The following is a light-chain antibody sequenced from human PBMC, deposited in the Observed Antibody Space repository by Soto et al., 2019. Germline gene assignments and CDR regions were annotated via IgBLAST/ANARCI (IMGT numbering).Light chain of an antibody. CDR3: TSYTTTYTVRSVI. Sequence: QSVLTQPASMSGSPGQSITISCTGTNSDIGGYNYVSWYQQLPGKAPKLVIYDVSNRPSGVSHRFSGSSSGNTASLTISGLQPEDEAVYYCTSYTTTYTVRSVIFAGGTKLTVL. CDR1: NSDIGGYNY. V-gene: IGLV2-14*03. CDR2: DVS. J-gene: IGLJ2*01.